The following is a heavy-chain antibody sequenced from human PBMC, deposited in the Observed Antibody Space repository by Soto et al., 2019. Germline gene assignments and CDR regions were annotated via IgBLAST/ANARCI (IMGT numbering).Heavy chain of an antibody. D-gene: IGHD3-22*01. V-gene: IGHV1-69*01. J-gene: IGHJ4*02. CDR1: GGTFSSYA. CDR3: VSSPFAYYDSSGYYSFDY. Sequence: QVQLVQSGAEVKKPGSSVKVSCKASGGTFSSYAISWVRQAPGQGLEWMGGIIPIFGTANYAQKFQGRVTITADESTSTAYMELSSLRSEDTAVYYCVSSPFAYYDSSGYYSFDYWGQGTLVTVSS. CDR2: IIPIFGTA.